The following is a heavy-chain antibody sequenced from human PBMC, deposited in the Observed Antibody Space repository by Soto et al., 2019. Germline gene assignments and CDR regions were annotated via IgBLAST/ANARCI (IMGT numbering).Heavy chain of an antibody. CDR2: IYSGGST. D-gene: IGHD3-10*01. V-gene: IGHV3-53*02. J-gene: IGHJ6*02. Sequence: EVQLVETGGGLIQPGGSLRLSCAASGLTVSSNYMSWVRQAPGKGLEWVSVIYSGGSTYYADSVKGRFTISRDNSKHTLYLQMNSLRAEDTAVYYCARDRGVSPPNYYYYGMDVWGQGTTVTVSS. CDR3: ARDRGVSPPNYYYYGMDV. CDR1: GLTVSSNY.